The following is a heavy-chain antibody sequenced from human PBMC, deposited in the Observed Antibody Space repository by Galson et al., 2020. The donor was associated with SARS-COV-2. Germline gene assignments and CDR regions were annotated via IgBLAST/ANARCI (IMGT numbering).Heavy chain of an antibody. D-gene: IGHD2-2*02. V-gene: IGHV1-24*01. Sequence: ASVKVSCKVSGYTLTELSMHWVRQAPGKGLEWMGGFDPEDVETIYAQKFQGRVTMTEDTSTDTAYMELSSLRSEDTAVYYCATAPAAILGVWFDPWGQGTLVTVSS. CDR2: FDPEDVET. CDR1: GYTLTELS. CDR3: ATAPAAILGVWFDP. J-gene: IGHJ5*02.